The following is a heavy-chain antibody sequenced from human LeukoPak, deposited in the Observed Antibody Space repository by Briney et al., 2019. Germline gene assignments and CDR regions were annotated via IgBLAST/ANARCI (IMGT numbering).Heavy chain of an antibody. V-gene: IGHV3-23*01. Sequence: GGSLRLSCAASGFTFDDYGMSWVRQAPGKGLEWVSAISGSGGSTYYADSVKGRFTISRDNSKNTLYLQMNSLRAEDTAVYYCAKNPYMVRGVFDYWGQGTLVTVSS. D-gene: IGHD3-10*01. CDR1: GFTFDDYG. CDR3: AKNPYMVRGVFDY. CDR2: ISGSGGST. J-gene: IGHJ4*02.